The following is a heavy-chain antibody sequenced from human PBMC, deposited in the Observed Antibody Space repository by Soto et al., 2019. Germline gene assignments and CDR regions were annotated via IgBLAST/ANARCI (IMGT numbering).Heavy chain of an antibody. CDR2: ISYDGSNK. CDR1: GFTFSSYA. Sequence: QVQLVESGGGVVQPGRSLRLSCAASGFTFSSYAMHWVRQAPGKGLEWVAVISYDGSNKYYADCVKGRFTISRDNSKNTLYLQMNSLRAEDTAVYYCAREGYSSGWDGAFDIWGQGTMVTVSS. CDR3: AREGYSSGWDGAFDI. D-gene: IGHD6-19*01. V-gene: IGHV3-30-3*01. J-gene: IGHJ3*02.